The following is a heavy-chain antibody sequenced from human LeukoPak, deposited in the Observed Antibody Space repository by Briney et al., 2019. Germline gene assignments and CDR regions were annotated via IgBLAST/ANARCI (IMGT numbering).Heavy chain of an antibody. D-gene: IGHD1-26*01. CDR2: IIPIFGTA. CDR3: ARGERGAFSDLDY. Sequence: WASVKVSCKASGGTFSSYAISWVRQAPGQGLEWMGGIIPIFGTANYAQKFQGRVTITADESTSTAYMELSSLRSEDTAVYYCARGERGAFSDLDYWGQGTLVTVSS. J-gene: IGHJ4*02. CDR1: GGTFSSYA. V-gene: IGHV1-69*13.